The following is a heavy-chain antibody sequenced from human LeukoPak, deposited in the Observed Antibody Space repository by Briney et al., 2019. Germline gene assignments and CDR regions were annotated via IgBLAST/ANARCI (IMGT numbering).Heavy chain of an antibody. CDR1: GFTLSSYA. V-gene: IGHV3-7*01. CDR2: IKYDGNEK. CDR3: VRESFSRGDFN. Sequence: GGSLRLSCAASGFTLSSYAMTWVRQAPGKGLEWVATIKYDGNEKFYVDSVRGRFTISRDNAKDSLYLQMNSLTAEDTAIYYCVRESFSRGDFNWGQGTLVSVSS. D-gene: IGHD7-27*01. J-gene: IGHJ4*02.